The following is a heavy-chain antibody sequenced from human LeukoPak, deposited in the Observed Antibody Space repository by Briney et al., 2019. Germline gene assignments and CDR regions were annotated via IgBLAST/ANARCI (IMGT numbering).Heavy chain of an antibody. CDR2: IYTSGST. CDR1: GGSISSYY. V-gene: IGHV4-4*07. CDR3: ARSGVVVVADYYYYYMDV. D-gene: IGHD2-15*01. Sequence: PSETLSLTCTVSGGSISSYYWSWIRQPAGKGLEWIGRIYTSGSTNYNPSLKSRVTMSVDTSKNQFSLKLSSVTAADTAVYYCARSGVVVVADYYYYYMDVWGKGTTVTISS. J-gene: IGHJ6*03.